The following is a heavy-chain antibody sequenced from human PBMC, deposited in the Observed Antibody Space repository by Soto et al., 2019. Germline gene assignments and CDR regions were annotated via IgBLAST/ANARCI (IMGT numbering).Heavy chain of an antibody. CDR3: ARLKDITVSGLGVFDS. CDR1: GYTFTSYG. J-gene: IGHJ4*02. V-gene: IGHV1-18*01. CDR2: ISAYNGNT. Sequence: GASVKVSCKASGYTFTSYGISWVRQAPGQGLEWMGWISAYNGNTNYAQKLQGRVTMTTDTSTSTAYMELRSLRSDDTAVYYCARLKDITVSGLGVFDSWGQGNLVTVSS. D-gene: IGHD6-19*01.